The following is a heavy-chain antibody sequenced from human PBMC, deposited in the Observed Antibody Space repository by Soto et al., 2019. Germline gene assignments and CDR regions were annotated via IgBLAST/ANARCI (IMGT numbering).Heavy chain of an antibody. J-gene: IGHJ4*02. D-gene: IGHD6-19*01. CDR2: IKQDGNEK. Sequence: PGGSLRLSCAVSGFTFSDYWMSWVRQAPGKGLEWVANIKQDGNEKYYVDSVKGRFTISRDNAKNSLYLQMNSLRAEDTAVYYCASRHPYNSGWPFDYWGQGTLVTVSS. CDR3: ASRHPYNSGWPFDY. CDR1: GFTFSDYW. V-gene: IGHV3-7*01.